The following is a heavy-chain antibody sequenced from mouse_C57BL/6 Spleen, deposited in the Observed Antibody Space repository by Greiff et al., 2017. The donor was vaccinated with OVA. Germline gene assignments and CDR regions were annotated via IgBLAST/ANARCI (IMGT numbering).Heavy chain of an antibody. CDR1: GYTFTSYW. J-gene: IGHJ1*03. Sequence: VQLQQPGAELVMPGASVKLSCKASGYTFTSYWMHWVKQRPGQGLEWIGEIDPSDSYPNYNQKFKGKSTLTVDKSSSTAYMQLSSLTSEDSAVYYCARTAVDWYFDVWGTGTTVTVSS. D-gene: IGHD1-1*01. CDR3: ARTAVDWYFDV. V-gene: IGHV1-69*01. CDR2: IDPSDSYP.